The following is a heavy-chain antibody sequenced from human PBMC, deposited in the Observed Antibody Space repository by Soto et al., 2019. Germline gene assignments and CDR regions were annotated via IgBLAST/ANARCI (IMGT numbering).Heavy chain of an antibody. CDR1: GFTFSDYY. D-gene: IGHD3-16*02. V-gene: IGHV3-11*01. CDR3: ARDPPYDDYIWGSYRFFLGAFDI. J-gene: IGHJ3*02. CDR2: ISSSGSTI. Sequence: GGSLRLSCAASGFTFSDYYMSWIRQAPGKGLEWVSYISSSGSTIYYADSVKGRFTISRDNAKNSLYLQMNSLRAEDTAVYYCARDPPYDDYIWGSYRFFLGAFDIWGQGTMVTVSS.